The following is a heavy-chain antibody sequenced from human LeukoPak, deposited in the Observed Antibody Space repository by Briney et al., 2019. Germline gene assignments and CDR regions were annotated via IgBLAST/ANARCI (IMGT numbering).Heavy chain of an antibody. CDR1: GYTLTELS. J-gene: IGHJ4*02. Sequence: ASVKVSCKVSGYTLTELSMHWVRQAPGKGLEWMGGFDPEDGETIYAQKFQGRVTMTEDTSTDTAYMELSSLRSEDTAVYYCASVGLFSGSYYKGLDYWGQGTLVTVSS. V-gene: IGHV1-24*01. D-gene: IGHD3-10*01. CDR2: FDPEDGET. CDR3: ASVGLFSGSYYKGLDY.